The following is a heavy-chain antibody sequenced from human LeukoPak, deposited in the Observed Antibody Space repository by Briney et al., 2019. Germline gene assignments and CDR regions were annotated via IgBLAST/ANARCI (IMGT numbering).Heavy chain of an antibody. CDR3: VRDHQISGDYYAPNYFDS. J-gene: IGHJ4*02. CDR1: GFTFDDYT. CDR2: ISWDSDSI. Sequence: GSLRLSCAASGFTFDDYTMHCVRQAPAGGLEWVSLISWDSDSIYYVDSVKGRFTTSRDNSKNSLYLQMNSLRTEDTALYYCVRDHQISGDYYAPNYFDSWGQGTLVTVSS. D-gene: IGHD3-22*01. V-gene: IGHV3-43*01.